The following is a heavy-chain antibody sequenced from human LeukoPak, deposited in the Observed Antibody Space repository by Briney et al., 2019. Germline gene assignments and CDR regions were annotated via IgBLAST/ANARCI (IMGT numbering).Heavy chain of an antibody. CDR2: IYYSGST. V-gene: IGHV4-59*01. J-gene: IGHJ4*02. CDR3: ARGAAGYSSSSSFDY. CDR1: GGSISSYY. Sequence: PSETLSLTCSVSGGSISSYYWSWIRQPPGKGLEWIGYIYYSGSTNYNPSLKSRVTISVDTSKNQFSLNVSFVTAADTAVYYCARGAAGYSSSSSFDYWGQGTLVTVSS. D-gene: IGHD6-6*01.